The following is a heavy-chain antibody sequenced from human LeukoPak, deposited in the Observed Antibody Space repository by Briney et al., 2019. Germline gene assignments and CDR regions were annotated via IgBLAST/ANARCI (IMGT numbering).Heavy chain of an antibody. Sequence: GGSLRLSCAASGFTFSSYGMHWVRQAPGKGLERVAVIWYDGSNKYYADSVKGRFTISRDNSKNTLYLQMNSLRAEDTAVYYCARAHGDYPFDYWGQGTLVTVSS. CDR1: GFTFSSYG. V-gene: IGHV3-33*01. CDR2: IWYDGSNK. CDR3: ARAHGDYPFDY. J-gene: IGHJ4*02. D-gene: IGHD4-17*01.